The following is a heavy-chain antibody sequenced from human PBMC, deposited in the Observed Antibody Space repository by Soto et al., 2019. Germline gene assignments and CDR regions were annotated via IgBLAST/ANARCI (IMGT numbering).Heavy chain of an antibody. V-gene: IGHV1-8*01. J-gene: IGHJ4*02. CDR3: ARVVTTEAH. CDR2: MNPNTENT. D-gene: IGHD4-17*01. Sequence: QVHLVQSGAEVKKPGASVKVSCKASGYPFTSYDMNWVRQATGQGLEWMGWMNPNTENTVYAQKFQGIVTMTMDPSISTAYMELSSLTSEDTGVYYCARVVTTEAHWGQGTLVTVSS. CDR1: GYPFTSYD.